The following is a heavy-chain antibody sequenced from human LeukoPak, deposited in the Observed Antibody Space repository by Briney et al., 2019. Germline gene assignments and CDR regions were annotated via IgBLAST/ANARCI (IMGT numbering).Heavy chain of an antibody. CDR2: IYHSGST. Sequence: PSETLSLTCTVSGYSISSGYYWGWIRQPPGKGLEWIGSIYHSGSTYYNPSLKSRVTISVDTSKNQFSLKLSSVTAADTAVYYCASGNDFGHYYYYYMDVWGKGTTVTVSS. D-gene: IGHD3-3*01. J-gene: IGHJ6*03. V-gene: IGHV4-38-2*02. CDR3: ASGNDFGHYYYYYMDV. CDR1: GYSISSGYY.